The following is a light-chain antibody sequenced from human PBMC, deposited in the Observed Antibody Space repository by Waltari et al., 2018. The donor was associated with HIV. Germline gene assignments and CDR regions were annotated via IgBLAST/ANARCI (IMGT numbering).Light chain of an antibody. CDR2: EVS. J-gene: IGLJ2*01. V-gene: IGLV2-14*01. CDR1: SSDIGGYDY. CDR3: SAYTSISTLAV. Sequence: QSALTQPASVSGSPGQSITISCTGTSSDIGGYDYVSWYQQHPGKAPKLMIYEVSSRPSGVSNRFSCSRSGNTASLTISWLQAEDEADYYCSAYTSISTLAVFGGGTKLTVL.